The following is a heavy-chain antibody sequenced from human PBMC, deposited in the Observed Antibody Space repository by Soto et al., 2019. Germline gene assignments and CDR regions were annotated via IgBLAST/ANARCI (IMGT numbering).Heavy chain of an antibody. CDR2: IYHSGST. Sequence: WETLSLTCAVSVSSMSSGYYWGWIGEPPGKGLEWIGSIYHSGSTYYNPSLKSRVTISVDTSKNQFSLKLTSVTAADTAVYYCARVREPMKVEGQYYFDDRGQGTRVPV. V-gene: IGHV4-38-2*01. CDR1: VSSMSSGYY. D-gene: IGHD3-22*01. J-gene: IGHJ4*02. CDR3: ARVREPMKVEGQYYFDD.